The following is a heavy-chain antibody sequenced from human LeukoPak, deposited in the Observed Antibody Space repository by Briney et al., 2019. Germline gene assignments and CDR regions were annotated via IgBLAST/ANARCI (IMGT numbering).Heavy chain of an antibody. CDR1: GLTFRSFG. V-gene: IGHV3-33*08. Sequence: SLTLACADSGLTFRSFGIHWVRQAPGKGLERLAVISFDVSYKYYTDSVKGRFTTSRDNAKNTLYLQMNCLRAEYTAVYYCARDREGSISWDYWGQGTLVADSS. CDR3: ARDREGSISWDY. D-gene: IGHD6-13*01. J-gene: IGHJ4*02. CDR2: ISFDVSYK.